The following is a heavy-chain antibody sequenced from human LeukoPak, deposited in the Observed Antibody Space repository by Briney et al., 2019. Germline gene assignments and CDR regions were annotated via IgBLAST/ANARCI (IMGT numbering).Heavy chain of an antibody. Sequence: PSQTLSLTCTVSGGSISTGGYYWSWIRQHPGKGLEYIGYIYYRGSTYYSPSLKSRLTISLDTPNNQFSLKLRSVTAADTAVYYCARATDYGDSYYFDHWGQGTPVTVSS. V-gene: IGHV4-31*03. CDR3: ARATDYGDSYYFDH. CDR2: IYYRGST. J-gene: IGHJ4*02. CDR1: GGSISTGGYY. D-gene: IGHD4/OR15-4a*01.